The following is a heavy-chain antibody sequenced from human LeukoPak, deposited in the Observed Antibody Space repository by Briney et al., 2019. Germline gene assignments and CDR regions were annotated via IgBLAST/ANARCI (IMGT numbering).Heavy chain of an antibody. D-gene: IGHD3-9*01. J-gene: IGHJ4*02. CDR1: GFTFSSYA. Sequence: GGSLRLSCADSGFTFSSYAMSWVRQAPGKGLEWVSGISDSGGTTYYADSVKGRFTISRDNSKNTLYLQVNSLRVEDTAVYYCAKAVTTTIFDWPYFDSWGQGTLVTVSS. CDR2: ISDSGGTT. V-gene: IGHV3-23*01. CDR3: AKAVTTTIFDWPYFDS.